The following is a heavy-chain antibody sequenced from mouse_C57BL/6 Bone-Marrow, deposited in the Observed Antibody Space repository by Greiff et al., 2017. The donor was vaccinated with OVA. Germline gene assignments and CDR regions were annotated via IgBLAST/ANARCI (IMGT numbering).Heavy chain of an antibody. V-gene: IGHV14-4*01. J-gene: IGHJ2*01. CDR2: IDPENGDT. CDR3: TTWGYYDPFDY. Sequence: VQLKESGAELVRPGASVKLSCTASGFNIKDDYMLWVKQRPEQGLEWIGWIDPENGDTEYASKFQGKATITADTSSNTAYLQLSSLTSEDTAVYYCTTWGYYDPFDYWGQGTTLTVSS. D-gene: IGHD1-1*02. CDR1: GFNIKDDY.